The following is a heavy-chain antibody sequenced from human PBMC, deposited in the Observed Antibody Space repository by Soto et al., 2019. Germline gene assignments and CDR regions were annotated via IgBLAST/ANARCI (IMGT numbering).Heavy chain of an antibody. CDR1: GGSFSGYY. D-gene: IGHD3-9*01. J-gene: IGHJ3*02. V-gene: IGHV4-34*01. CDR2: INHSGNN. CDR3: ARGGSNDWQVAFDI. Sequence: PETLSLTCAVYGGSFSGYYYNWIRQSPGKGLEWIGEINHSGNNNYSPSLKSRVTMSLDTSKNQFSLKLTSVTAADTAVYYCARGGSNDWQVAFDIWGQGTMVTVS.